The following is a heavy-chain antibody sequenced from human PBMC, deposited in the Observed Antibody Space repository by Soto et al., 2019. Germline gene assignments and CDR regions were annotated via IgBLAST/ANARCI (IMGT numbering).Heavy chain of an antibody. CDR2: INHSGST. CDR1: GGSFSGYY. V-gene: IGHV4-34*01. CDR3: ARRHPQFRYFDY. J-gene: IGHJ4*02. Sequence: QVQLQQWGAGLLKPSETLSLTCAVYGGSFSGYYWSWIRQPPGKGLEWIGEINHSGSTNYNPSPTSRVTISVDTSKNQFSLKLSSVTAADTAVYYCARRHPQFRYFDYWGQGTMVTVSS.